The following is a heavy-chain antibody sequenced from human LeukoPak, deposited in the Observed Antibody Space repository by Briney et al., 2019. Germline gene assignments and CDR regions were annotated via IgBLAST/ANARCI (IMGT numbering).Heavy chain of an antibody. CDR3: AGGYYDSFGGY. D-gene: IGHD3-22*01. CDR2: SGSGGNT. J-gene: IGHJ4*02. CDR1: GFTFSSYA. V-gene: IGHV3-23*01. Sequence: TGGSLRLSCAASGFTFSSYAMSWVRQAPGKGLEWVSASGSGGNTYYADSVKGRFTISRDNSKNTLYLEMSSLRAEDTAVYYCAGGYYDSFGGYWGQGTLVTVSS.